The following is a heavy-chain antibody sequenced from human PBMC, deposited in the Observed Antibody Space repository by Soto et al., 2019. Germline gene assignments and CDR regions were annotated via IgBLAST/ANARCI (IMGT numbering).Heavy chain of an antibody. CDR1: GGTFSSYA. CDR3: ARRPYGSGSYSSVYYYGMDV. D-gene: IGHD3-10*01. J-gene: IGHJ6*02. V-gene: IGHV1-69*13. Sequence: SVKVSCKASGGTFSSYAISWVRQAPGQGLEWMGGIIPIFGTANYAQKFQGRVTITADESTSTAYMELSSLRSEDTAVYYCARRPYGSGSYSSVYYYGMDVWGQGTTVTVSS. CDR2: IIPIFGTA.